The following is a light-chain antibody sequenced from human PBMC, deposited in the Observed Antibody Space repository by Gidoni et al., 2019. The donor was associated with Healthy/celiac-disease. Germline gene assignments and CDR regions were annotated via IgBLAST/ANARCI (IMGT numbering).Light chain of an antibody. J-gene: IGKJ4*01. CDR3: QKYNSAPRLT. CDR1: QGISNY. V-gene: IGKV1-27*01. Sequence: DIQMTQSPSSLSASVGDRVTITCRASQGISNYLAWYQQKPGKVPKLLIYAASTLQSGVPSRFSGSGSGTDFTLTISSLQPEDVATYYCQKYNSAPRLTXXXXTKXEIK. CDR2: AAS.